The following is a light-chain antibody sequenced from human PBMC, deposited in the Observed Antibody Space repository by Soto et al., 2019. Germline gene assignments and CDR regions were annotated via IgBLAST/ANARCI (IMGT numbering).Light chain of an antibody. CDR3: SSYTSSSTLVV. CDR1: SSDVGGYNY. J-gene: IGLJ2*01. V-gene: IGLV2-14*01. CDR2: EVS. Sequence: QSVLTQPASVSVSPGQSITISCTGTSSDVGGYNYVSWYQQHPGKAPKLMIYEVSNRPSGVSNRFSGSKSGNTASLTISGLQAEDEADYCCSSYTSSSTLVVFGGGTKLTVL.